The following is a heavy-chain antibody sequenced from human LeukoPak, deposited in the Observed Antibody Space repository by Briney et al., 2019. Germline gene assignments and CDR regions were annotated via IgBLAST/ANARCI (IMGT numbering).Heavy chain of an antibody. CDR1: GFTFSSYW. V-gene: IGHV3-7*01. D-gene: IGHD3-10*01. CDR3: ERCRFGGLGGYYFDY. CDR2: LKRDGSEN. Sequence: GGSLRLSCAASGFTFSSYWMSCVREAPGKGLEWVANLKRDGSENYSVDSVKGRFTISRDNDQNSLYLQMNSLGAEDTAVCSCERCRFGGLGGYYFDYWGQGTLVTVSS. J-gene: IGHJ4*02.